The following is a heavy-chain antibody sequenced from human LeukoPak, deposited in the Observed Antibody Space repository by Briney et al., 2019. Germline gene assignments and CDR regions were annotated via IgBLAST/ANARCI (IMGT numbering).Heavy chain of an antibody. CDR2: MNPNSGNT. V-gene: IGHV1-8*01. CDR3: ARGSYYYDSSGVDY. CDR1: GYTFTSYD. J-gene: IGHJ4*02. Sequence: GASVKVSCKASGYTFTSYDINWVRQATGQGLEWKGWMNPNSGNTGYAQKFQGRVTMTRNTSISTAYMELSSLRSEDTAVYYCARGSYYYDSSGVDYWGQGTLVTVSS. D-gene: IGHD3-22*01.